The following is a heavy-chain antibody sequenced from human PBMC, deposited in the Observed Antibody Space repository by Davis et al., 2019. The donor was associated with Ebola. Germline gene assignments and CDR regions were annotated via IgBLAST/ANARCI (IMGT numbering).Heavy chain of an antibody. CDR3: AKSGLSFGVVKYHYGMDV. J-gene: IGHJ6*04. V-gene: IGHV3-23*01. D-gene: IGHD3-3*01. CDR1: GFTFSSYA. Sequence: GGSLRLSCAASGFTFSSYAMGWVRQAPRKGLEWVSAISGSGGRTNYADSVKGRFTISRDNSKKTLYLQMNSLRAEDTAVYYCAKSGLSFGVVKYHYGMDVWGKGTTVTVSS. CDR2: ISGSGGRT.